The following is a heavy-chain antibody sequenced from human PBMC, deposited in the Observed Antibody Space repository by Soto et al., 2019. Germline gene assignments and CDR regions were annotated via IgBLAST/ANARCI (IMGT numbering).Heavy chain of an antibody. J-gene: IGHJ4*02. CDR3: ARDRVSHKLVGGDFDY. CDR1: GFTFTNYG. CDR2: IIAASGDT. Sequence: QIQLVQSGPEVKQPGASMRVSCKASGFTFTNYGFSWLRQAPGQGLEWLGWIIAASGDTDYAQKVRGRVTMNRDSSTNTVFMKLRSLTSDDSALYYCARDRVSHKLVGGDFDYWGQGTLVTVSS. D-gene: IGHD2-8*02. V-gene: IGHV1-18*04.